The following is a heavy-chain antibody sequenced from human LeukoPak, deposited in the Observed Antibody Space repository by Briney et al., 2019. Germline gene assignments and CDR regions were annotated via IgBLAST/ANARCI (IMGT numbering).Heavy chain of an antibody. CDR1: GYTFTSYY. Sequence: ASVKVSCKASGYTFTSYYMHWVRQAPGQGLEWMGIINPSGGSTNYAQKFQGRVTMTRDMSTSTVYLEVNSLRSEDTAVYYCARGVHVRKYDSNQNCFDPWGQGTLVTVSS. J-gene: IGHJ5*02. CDR3: ARGVHVRKYDSNQNCFDP. V-gene: IGHV1-46*01. D-gene: IGHD3-22*01. CDR2: INPSGGST.